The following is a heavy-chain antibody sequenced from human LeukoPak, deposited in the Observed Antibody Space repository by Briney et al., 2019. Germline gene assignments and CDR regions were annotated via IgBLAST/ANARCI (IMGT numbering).Heavy chain of an antibody. CDR2: ISAYNGNT. CDR1: GHTFTSYG. CDR3: ARDLHYYDSSGYYIFDY. D-gene: IGHD3-22*01. V-gene: IGHV1-18*01. Sequence: ASVKVSCKASGHTFTSYGISWVRQAPGQGLEWMGWISAYNGNTNYAQKLQGRVTMTTDTSTSTAYMELRSLRSDDTAVYYCARDLHYYDSSGYYIFDYWGQGTLVTVSS. J-gene: IGHJ4*02.